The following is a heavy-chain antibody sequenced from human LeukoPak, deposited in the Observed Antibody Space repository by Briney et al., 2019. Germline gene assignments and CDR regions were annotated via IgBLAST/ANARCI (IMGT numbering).Heavy chain of an antibody. CDR2: IYSGGST. V-gene: IGHV3-53*01. Sequence: PGGSLRLSCAASGFTVSSNYMSWVRQAPGKGLEWVSVIYSGGSTYYADSVKGRFTISRDNSKNTLYLQMNSLRAEDTAVYYCARSNGYEGLLWFGPWGQGTLVTVSS. CDR1: GFTVSSNY. J-gene: IGHJ5*02. CDR3: ARSNGYEGLLWFGP. D-gene: IGHD2-2*03.